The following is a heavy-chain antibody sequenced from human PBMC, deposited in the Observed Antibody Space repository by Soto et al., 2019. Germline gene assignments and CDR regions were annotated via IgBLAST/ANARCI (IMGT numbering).Heavy chain of an antibody. CDR1: GFTFSSYG. Sequence: GGSLRLSCAASGFTFSSYGMHWVRQAPGKGLEWVAVIWYDGSNKYYADSVKGRFTISRDNSKNTLYLQMNSLRAEDTAVYYCARDKGGYSYVHYYGMDVWGQGTTVTASS. D-gene: IGHD5-18*01. CDR2: IWYDGSNK. CDR3: ARDKGGYSYVHYYGMDV. J-gene: IGHJ6*02. V-gene: IGHV3-33*01.